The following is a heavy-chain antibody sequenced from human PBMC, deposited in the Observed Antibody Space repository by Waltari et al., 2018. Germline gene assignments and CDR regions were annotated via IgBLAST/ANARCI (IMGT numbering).Heavy chain of an antibody. J-gene: IGHJ4*02. CDR2: ISGSGGST. CDR3: AKGTTVDIVATIPSYFDY. Sequence: EVQLLESGGGLVQPGGSLRLSCAASGFTFSSYAMSWVRQAPGKGLEWVSAISGSGGSTYYADSVKGRFTISRDNSKNTLYLQMNSLRAEDTAVYYCAKGTTVDIVATIPSYFDYWGQGTLVTVSS. V-gene: IGHV3-23*01. CDR1: GFTFSSYA. D-gene: IGHD5-12*01.